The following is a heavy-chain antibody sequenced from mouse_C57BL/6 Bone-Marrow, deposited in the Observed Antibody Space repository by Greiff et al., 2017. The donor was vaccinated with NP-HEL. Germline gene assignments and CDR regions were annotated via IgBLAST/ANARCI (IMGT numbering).Heavy chain of an antibody. J-gene: IGHJ3*01. V-gene: IGHV5-6*01. CDR1: GFTFSSYG. CDR3: ARGDYSNFAY. CDR2: ISSGGSYT. Sequence: EVKLLESGGDLVKPGGSLKLSCAASGFTFSSYGMSWVRQTPDKRLEWVATISSGGSYTYYPDSVKGRFTISRDNAKNTLYLQMSSLKSEDTAMYYCARGDYSNFAYWSQGTLVTVSA. D-gene: IGHD2-5*01.